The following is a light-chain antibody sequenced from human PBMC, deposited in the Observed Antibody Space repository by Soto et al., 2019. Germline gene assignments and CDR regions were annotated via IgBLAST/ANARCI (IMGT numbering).Light chain of an antibody. CDR1: SSDVGGYNY. CDR2: DVS. Sequence: QSALTQSASVSGSPGQSITISCTGTSSDVGGYNYVSWYQQHPGKAPKLIIYDVSNRPSGLSTRFSGSMSGNTASLAISGLQAEDEADYSCSSYTSTNSWVFGGGTKLTVL. V-gene: IGLV2-14*01. CDR3: SSYTSTNSWV. J-gene: IGLJ3*02.